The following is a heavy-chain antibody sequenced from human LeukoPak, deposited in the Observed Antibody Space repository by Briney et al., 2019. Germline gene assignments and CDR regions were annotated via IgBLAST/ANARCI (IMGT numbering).Heavy chain of an antibody. J-gene: IGHJ4*02. V-gene: IGHV3-21*01. Sequence: PGGSLRLSCAASGFTFSSCSMNWVRQAPGKGLEWVSSISSSSSYIYYADSVKGRFTISRDNAKNSLYLQMNSLRAEDTAVYYCARDGGVYGDESGYWGQGTLVTVSS. CDR1: GFTFSSCS. CDR3: ARDGGVYGDESGY. CDR2: ISSSSSYI. D-gene: IGHD4-17*01.